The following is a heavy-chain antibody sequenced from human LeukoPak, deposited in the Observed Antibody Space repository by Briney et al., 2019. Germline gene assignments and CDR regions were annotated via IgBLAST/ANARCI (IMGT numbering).Heavy chain of an antibody. CDR1: GFPLSNHW. J-gene: IGHJ4*02. Sequence: GGSLRLSCAASGFPLSNHWMIWVRQAPGKGLEGVAHINKDGSEIYYVDSVKGRFTISRDNAKSSLSLQMNSLRGEGTAVYYCARDKVTYWGQGILVTVSS. V-gene: IGHV3-7*01. CDR2: INKDGSEI. CDR3: ARDKVTY.